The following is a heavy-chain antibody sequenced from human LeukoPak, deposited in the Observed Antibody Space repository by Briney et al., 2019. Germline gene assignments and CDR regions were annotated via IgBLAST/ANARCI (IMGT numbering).Heavy chain of an antibody. V-gene: IGHV3-48*04. CDR1: GFTFRTYW. CDR3: AELGITMIGGV. CDR2: ISSSGSTI. J-gene: IGHJ6*04. D-gene: IGHD3-10*02. Sequence: GGSLRLSCAVSGFTFRTYWMNWVRQALGKGLEWVSYISSSGSTIYYADSVKGRFTISRDNAKNSLYLQMNSLRAEDTAVYYCAELGITMIGGVWGKGTTVTISS.